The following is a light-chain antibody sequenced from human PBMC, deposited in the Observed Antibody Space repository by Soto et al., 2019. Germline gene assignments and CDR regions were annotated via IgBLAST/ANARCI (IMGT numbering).Light chain of an antibody. J-gene: IGKJ1*01. V-gene: IGKV1-39*01. CDR2: AAS. CDR1: QSISSY. Sequence: DIQMTQSPACLSASVGDRVTITCRASQSISSYLNWYQQKPGKAPKLLIYAASSLQSGVPSRFSGSGSGTDFTLTISSLQPEDFATYYCQQSYSTLRTFGQGTKVDIK. CDR3: QQSYSTLRT.